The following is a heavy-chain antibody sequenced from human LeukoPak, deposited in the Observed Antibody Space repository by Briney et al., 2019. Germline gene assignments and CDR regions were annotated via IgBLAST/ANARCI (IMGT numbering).Heavy chain of an antibody. J-gene: IGHJ5*02. CDR1: GYTFATYG. Sequence: GASVKVSCKSSGYTFATYGINWMRQAPGQGLEWMGWISAYNGNTKSAQKFQGRVTMTTETSTSTAYMELRSLRSDDTAIYYCARDVEAARQGWFDPWGQGTLVSVSS. CDR2: ISAYNGNT. D-gene: IGHD6-6*01. V-gene: IGHV1-18*04. CDR3: ARDVEAARQGWFDP.